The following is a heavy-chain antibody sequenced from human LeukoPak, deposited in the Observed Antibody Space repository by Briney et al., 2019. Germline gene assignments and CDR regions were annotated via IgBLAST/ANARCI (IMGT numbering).Heavy chain of an antibody. CDR1: GFRFGDYA. CDR3: TRDPETYGSFWYFDL. CDR2: IRGRAYRGAT. D-gene: IGHD4-17*01. J-gene: IGHJ2*01. Sequence: PGRALRLSCTASGFRFGDYAMSWVRQAPGKGPEWVGFIRGRAYRGATEYAASVKGRFIISRDDSKNIVYLQMNSLKREDSALYFCTRDPETYGSFWYFDLWGRGTLVTVSS. V-gene: IGHV3-49*04.